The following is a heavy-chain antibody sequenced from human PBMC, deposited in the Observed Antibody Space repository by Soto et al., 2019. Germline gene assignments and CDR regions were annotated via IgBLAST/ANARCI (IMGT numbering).Heavy chain of an antibody. Sequence: QVQLVQSGAEVKKPGSSVKVSCQASGGIFSSNAISWVRQAPGQGLEWMGGILPIFDTTHYAQKFQGRVTITADESTSTAYMELSSLKSEDTALYYCATGGRGYSSAPLFYVEYWGQGTLVTVSS. CDR3: ATGGRGYSSAPLFYVEY. V-gene: IGHV1-69*01. CDR2: ILPIFDTT. D-gene: IGHD5-18*01. CDR1: GGIFSSNA. J-gene: IGHJ4*02.